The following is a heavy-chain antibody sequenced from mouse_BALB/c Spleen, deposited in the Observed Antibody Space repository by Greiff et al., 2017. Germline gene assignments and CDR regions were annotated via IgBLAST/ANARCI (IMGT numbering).Heavy chain of an antibody. CDR1: GYSITSDYA. J-gene: IGHJ1*01. CDR2: ISYSGST. V-gene: IGHV3-2*02. D-gene: IGHD1-2*01. CDR3: ARSYGSWYFDV. Sequence: EVQRVESGPGLVKPSQSLSLTCTVTGYSITSDYAWNWIRQFPGNKLEWMGYISYSGSTSYNPSPKSRISITRDTSKNQFFLQLNSVTTEDTATYYCARSYGSWYFDVWGAGTTVTVSS.